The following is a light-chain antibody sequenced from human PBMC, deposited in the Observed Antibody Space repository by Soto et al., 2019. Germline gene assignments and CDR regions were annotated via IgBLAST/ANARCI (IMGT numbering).Light chain of an antibody. J-gene: IGKJ4*01. V-gene: IGKV1-5*01. Sequence: DIQMTESPSTLSAAVGDRVTITYRASQSISSWLAWYQQKPGKAPKLRIYDASRLESRVPSRFSGSGSGTEFTLTIFSLQPDDFATYYFQQYNSYSLTFGGGTKVDI. CDR2: DAS. CDR3: QQYNSYSLT. CDR1: QSISSW.